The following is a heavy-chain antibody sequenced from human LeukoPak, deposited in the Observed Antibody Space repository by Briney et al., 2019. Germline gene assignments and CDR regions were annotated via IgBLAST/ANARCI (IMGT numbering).Heavy chain of an antibody. J-gene: IGHJ6*02. V-gene: IGHV3-33*01. CDR1: GFTFSSYG. Sequence: PGGSLRLSCAASGFTFSSYGMHWVRQAPGKGLEWVAVIWYDGSNKYYADSVKGRFTISRDNAKNSLYLQMNSLRDEDTAVYYCARDQHYYYGMDVWGQGTTVTVSS. CDR3: ARDQHYYYGMDV. CDR2: IWYDGSNK.